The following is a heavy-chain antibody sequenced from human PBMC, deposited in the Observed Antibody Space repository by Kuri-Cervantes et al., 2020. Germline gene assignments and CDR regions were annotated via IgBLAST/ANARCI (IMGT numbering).Heavy chain of an antibody. J-gene: IGHJ4*02. CDR1: GYTFTSYG. CDR3: ARGRHPRITIFGVVIRAALHFDY. CDR2: ISAYNGNT. Sequence: ASVKVSCKASGYTFTSYGISWVRQAPGQGLEWMGWISAYNGNTNYAQKLQGRVTMTTDTSTSTAYMELSSLRSEDTAVYYCARGRHPRITIFGVVIRAALHFDYWGQGTLVTVSS. V-gene: IGHV1-18*01. D-gene: IGHD3-3*01.